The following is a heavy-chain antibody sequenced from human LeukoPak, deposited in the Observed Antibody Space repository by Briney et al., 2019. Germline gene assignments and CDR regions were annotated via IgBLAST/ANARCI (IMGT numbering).Heavy chain of an antibody. Sequence: PSETLSLTCTVSGGSISSGNYYWSWIRQLAGQGLEWIGRIHSSGNINYNPSLKSRVTISLDTSKNQFSLRLNSVTAADTAVYYCARAYASDYGDYVAAFDIWGQGTMVTVSS. CDR2: IHSSGNI. D-gene: IGHD4-17*01. CDR3: ARAYASDYGDYVAAFDI. J-gene: IGHJ3*02. V-gene: IGHV4-61*02. CDR1: GGSISSGNYY.